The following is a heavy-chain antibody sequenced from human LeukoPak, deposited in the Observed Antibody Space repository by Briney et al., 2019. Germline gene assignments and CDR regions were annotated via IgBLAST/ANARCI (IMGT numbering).Heavy chain of an antibody. D-gene: IGHD3-22*01. J-gene: IGHJ5*02. V-gene: IGHV2-5*01. CDR3: AHRPLVVVVITEDNWFDP. CDR1: GFSLSTSGVG. CDR2: IYWNGDK. Sequence: SGPTLVKPTQTLTLTCTFSGFSLSTSGVGVGWIRQPPGKALEWLALIYWNGDKRYSPSLKGRLTITKDTSKNQVVLTMTNMDPVDTATYYCAHRPLVVVVITEDNWFDPWGQGTLVTVSS.